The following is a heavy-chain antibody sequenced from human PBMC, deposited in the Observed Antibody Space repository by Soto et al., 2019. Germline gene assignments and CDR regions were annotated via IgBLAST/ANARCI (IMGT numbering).Heavy chain of an antibody. CDR3: ARVGMIGSVLGSWLDP. V-gene: IGHV4-4*07. J-gene: IGHJ5*02. Sequence: PSETLSLTCTVSGGSISGYHWIWIRQPAGKGLEWIGRIYTSGSPNYNPSLRSRVTMSVDTSKNQFSLKLSSVTAADTAVYYCARVGMIGSVLGSWLDPWGQGTLVTVSS. D-gene: IGHD3-9*01. CDR1: GGSISGYH. CDR2: IYTSGSP.